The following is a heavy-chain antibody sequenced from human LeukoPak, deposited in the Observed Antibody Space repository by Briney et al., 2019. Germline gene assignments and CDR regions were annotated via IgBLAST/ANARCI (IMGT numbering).Heavy chain of an antibody. J-gene: IGHJ6*02. Sequence: SETLSLTCTVSGGSISSYYWSWIRQPPGKGLDWIGYIYYSGSTNYNPSLKSRVTISVDTSKNQFSLTLSSVTAAGTAVYYCARLSKYGSGTYYPDVWGQGTTVTVSS. V-gene: IGHV4-59*08. CDR1: GGSISSYY. CDR3: ARLSKYGSGTYYPDV. D-gene: IGHD3-10*01. CDR2: IYYSGST.